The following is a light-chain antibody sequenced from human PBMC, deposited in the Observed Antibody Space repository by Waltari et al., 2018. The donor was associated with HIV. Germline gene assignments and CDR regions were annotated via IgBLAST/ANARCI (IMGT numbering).Light chain of an antibody. J-gene: IGKJ4*01. CDR1: QDISNS. Sequence: DIQMTQSPSSLSASIGDTVSIPCRASQDISNSVSWFQQQPGKVPKPLGHGAFILQRGVPSRFSGSGSGTHDTLTISGLQAEDFATYFCQQYYGVPLTFGGGTRVDI. CDR3: QQYYGVPLT. V-gene: IGKV1-NL1*01. CDR2: GAF.